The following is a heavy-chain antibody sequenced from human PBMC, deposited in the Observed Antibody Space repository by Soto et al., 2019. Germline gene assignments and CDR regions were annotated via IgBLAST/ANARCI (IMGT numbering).Heavy chain of an antibody. CDR3: ARVLGYRYYYYGMDV. D-gene: IGHD4-4*01. CDR1: GGSISSGDYY. V-gene: IGHV4-30-4*01. J-gene: IGHJ6*02. Sequence: QVQLQESGPGLVKPSQTLSLTCTVSGGSISSGDYYWSWIRQPPGKGLEWIGYIYYSGSTYYNPSLKSRVTISVDPSKNQFSLKLSSVTAADTAVYYCARVLGYRYYYYGMDVWGQGTTVTVSS. CDR2: IYYSGST.